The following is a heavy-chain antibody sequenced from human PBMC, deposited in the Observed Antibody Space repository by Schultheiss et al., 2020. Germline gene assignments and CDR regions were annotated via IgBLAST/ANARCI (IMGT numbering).Heavy chain of an antibody. CDR3: AKDGDSGGSCYFDY. CDR2: ISGSGGST. J-gene: IGHJ4*02. V-gene: IGHV3-23*01. D-gene: IGHD2-15*01. CDR1: GFTFSSYA. Sequence: GESLKISCAASGFTFSSYAMSWVRQAPGKGLEWVSGISGSGGSTYYADSVKGRFTISRDNSKNTLYLQMNSLRAEDTAVYYCAKDGDSGGSCYFDYWGQGTLVTVSS.